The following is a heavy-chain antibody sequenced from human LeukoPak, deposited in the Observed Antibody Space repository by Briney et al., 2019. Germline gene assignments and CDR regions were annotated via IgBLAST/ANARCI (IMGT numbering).Heavy chain of an antibody. Sequence: PGGSLRLSCAASGFTVSSNYMSWVRQAPGKGLEWVSVIYSGGSTYYAGSVKGRFTISRVNSKNTLYLQMNSLRAEDTAVYYCARDGSSGWYYFDYWGQGTLVTVSS. D-gene: IGHD6-19*01. CDR2: IYSGGST. V-gene: IGHV3-53*01. CDR3: ARDGSSGWYYFDY. J-gene: IGHJ4*02. CDR1: GFTVSSNY.